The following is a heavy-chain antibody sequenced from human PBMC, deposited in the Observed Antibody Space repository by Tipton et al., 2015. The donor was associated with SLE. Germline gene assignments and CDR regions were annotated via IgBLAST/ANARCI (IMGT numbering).Heavy chain of an antibody. CDR3: ATTWGSGWYPGAEYFQH. CDR1: GFTFSSYA. CDR2: ISYDGSNK. V-gene: IGHV3-30-3*01. Sequence: RSLRLSCAASGFTFSSYAMHWVRQAPGKGLEWVAVISYDGSNKYYADSVKGRFTISRDNSKNTLYLQMNSLRAEDTAAYYCATTWGSGWYPGAEYFQHWGQGTLVTVSS. D-gene: IGHD6-19*01. J-gene: IGHJ1*01.